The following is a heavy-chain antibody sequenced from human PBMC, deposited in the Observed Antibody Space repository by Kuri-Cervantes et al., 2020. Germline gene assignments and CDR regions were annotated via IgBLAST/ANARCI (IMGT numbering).Heavy chain of an antibody. J-gene: IGHJ6*02. V-gene: IGHV3-7*01. CDR3: ARGTLRVYYGTYGMDV. CDR2: IKQDGSEK. CDR1: GFTFSTYA. Sequence: GESLKISCAASGFTFSTYAIHWVRQAPGKGLEWVANIKQDGSEKYYVDSVKGRFTISRDNAKNSLYLQMNSLRAEDTAVYYCARGTLRVYYGTYGMDVWGQGTTVTVSS. D-gene: IGHD3-10*01.